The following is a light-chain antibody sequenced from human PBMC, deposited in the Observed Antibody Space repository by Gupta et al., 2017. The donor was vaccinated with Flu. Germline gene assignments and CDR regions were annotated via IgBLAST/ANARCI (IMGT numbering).Light chain of an antibody. CDR1: NSNIGSNT. V-gene: IGLV1-44*01. J-gene: IGLJ3*02. Sequence: QPVLTQPPSASETPGQRVTISCSGSNSNIGSNTVSWYQQFPGTAPKLLIHSDNQRPAGVPDRFSGSKSGTSASLAISGLQSEDEAVYHCAAWDDSPNGPVFGGGTKLTVL. CDR3: AAWDDSPNGPV. CDR2: SDN.